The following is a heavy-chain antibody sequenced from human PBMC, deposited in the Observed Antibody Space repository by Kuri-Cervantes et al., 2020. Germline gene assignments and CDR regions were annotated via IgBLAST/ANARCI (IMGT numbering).Heavy chain of an antibody. CDR1: GFTVSSNY. CDR2: IRSRAYGGTT. CDR3: TRDSNAAMDMDS. J-gene: IGHJ4*02. V-gene: IGHV3-49*04. Sequence: GGSLRLSCAASGFTVSSNYMSWVRQAPGKGLEWLGFIRSRAYGGTTEYAASVKGRFTISRDDSKNIAYLQVDSLKTEDTAVYYCTRDSNAAMDMDSWGQGTLVTVSS. D-gene: IGHD5-18*01.